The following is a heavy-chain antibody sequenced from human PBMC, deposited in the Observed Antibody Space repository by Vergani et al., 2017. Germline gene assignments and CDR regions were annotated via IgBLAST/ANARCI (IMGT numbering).Heavy chain of an antibody. Sequence: EVDLVESGGGLAQPGGSLRLFCEASGITLWKFGMHWVRQGPGKGLEWVSGISWNSGAVNYADSVRGRFTISRDNAKNSLFLEMNSLRFEDTAVYFCTKGSVYYHDSAGHGYDPYTGFDLWGQGTLVTVSS. CDR3: TKGSVYYHDSAGHGYDPYTGFDL. CDR1: GITLWKFG. J-gene: IGHJ3*01. V-gene: IGHV3-9*01. D-gene: IGHD5-12*01. CDR2: ISWNSGAV.